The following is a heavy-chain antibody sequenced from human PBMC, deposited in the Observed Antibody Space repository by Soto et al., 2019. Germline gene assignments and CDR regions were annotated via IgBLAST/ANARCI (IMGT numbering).Heavy chain of an antibody. J-gene: IGHJ5*02. D-gene: IGHD2-15*01. CDR3: VDGGEIGSPPLDT. CDR2: TSLSGGVT. Sequence: VPLLESGGDLVPPGGSLRLSCAASGFTFYNHAMSWVRQAPGKGLEWVSGTSLSGGVTYYADAVKGRFTMCRDNAKNTLGLQMNRLRVEDRAIYYCVDGGEIGSPPLDTWGQGTLVIVSS. V-gene: IGHV3-23*01. CDR1: GFTFYNHA.